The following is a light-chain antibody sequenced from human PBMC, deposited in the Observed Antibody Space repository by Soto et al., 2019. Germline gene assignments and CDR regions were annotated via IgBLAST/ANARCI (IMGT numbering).Light chain of an antibody. CDR2: AAS. V-gene: IGKV1-27*01. Sequence: DIQMTQSPSSLSASVGDRVTITCRASQGISNYLAWYQQKPEKVPKLLIYAASTLQSGVPSRFSGSGSGTDFTLTISSLQPEDVATYYCQKYNSAPQITFGQGTRLEIK. CDR3: QKYNSAPQIT. J-gene: IGKJ5*01. CDR1: QGISNY.